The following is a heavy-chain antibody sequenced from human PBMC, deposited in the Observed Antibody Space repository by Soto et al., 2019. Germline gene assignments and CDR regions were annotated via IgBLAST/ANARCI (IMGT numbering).Heavy chain of an antibody. CDR3: ARALPATANLDY. Sequence: SETLSLTRTVSGGSISSYYWSWIRQPPGKGLEWIGYIYYSGSTNYNPSLKSRVTISVDTSKNQFSLKLSSVTAADTAVYYCARALPATANLDYWGQGTLVTVSS. J-gene: IGHJ4*02. CDR2: IYYSGST. CDR1: GGSISSYY. V-gene: IGHV4-59*01. D-gene: IGHD2-2*01.